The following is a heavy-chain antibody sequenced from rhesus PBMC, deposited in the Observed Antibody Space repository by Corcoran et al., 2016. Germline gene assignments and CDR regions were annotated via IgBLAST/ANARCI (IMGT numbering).Heavy chain of an antibody. CDR1: GGSSSDSYR. Sequence: QVQLQESGPGVVKPSETLSLTCAVPGGSSSDSYRWSWIRQPPGKGLEWIGYIYGSSTSTNYNPSLKSRVTISKDTSKNQFSLKLSSVTAADTAVYYCASGSGWSYFDYWGQGVLVTVSS. J-gene: IGHJ4*01. CDR3: ASGSGWSYFDY. CDR2: IYGSSTST. V-gene: IGHV4S10*01. D-gene: IGHD6S26*01.